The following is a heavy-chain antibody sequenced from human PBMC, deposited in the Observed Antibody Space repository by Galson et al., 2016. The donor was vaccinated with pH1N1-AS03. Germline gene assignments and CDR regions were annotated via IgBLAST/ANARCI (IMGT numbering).Heavy chain of an antibody. Sequence: SVKVSCKASGLTFSSYAISWVRQAPGQGLEWMGGVKGVFRTTNYAQKFQGRITITMDQSTGTAYMEVSSLRAEDTAVYYVATAGNYFDIRRFDYWGQGTPVTVFS. V-gene: IGHV1-69*05. CDR1: GLTFSSYA. D-gene: IGHD3-9*01. J-gene: IGHJ4*02. CDR3: ATAGNYFDIRRFDY. CDR2: VKGVFRTT.